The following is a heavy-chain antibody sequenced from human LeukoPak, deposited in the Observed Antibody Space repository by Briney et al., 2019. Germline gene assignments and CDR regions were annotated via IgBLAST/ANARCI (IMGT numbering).Heavy chain of an antibody. CDR3: ARDHPYNWNYFDH. J-gene: IGHJ4*02. D-gene: IGHD1-20*01. CDR1: GGSISSYY. Sequence: PSETLSLTCTVSGGSISSYYWSWIRQPPGKGLEWIGYIYYSGSTNYNPSLKSRVTISVDTSKNQFSLKLSSVTAADTAVYYCARDHPYNWNYFDHWGQGTLVTVSS. CDR2: IYYSGST. V-gene: IGHV4-59*01.